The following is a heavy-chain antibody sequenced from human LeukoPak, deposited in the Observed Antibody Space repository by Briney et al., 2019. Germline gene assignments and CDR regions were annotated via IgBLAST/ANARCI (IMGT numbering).Heavy chain of an antibody. CDR3: ARDPCVTTVTTFWFDP. D-gene: IGHD4-17*01. J-gene: IGHJ5*02. Sequence: GASVKVSCKASGYTFTSYGISWVRQAPGQGLEWMGWISAYNGNTNYAQKLQGRVTMTTDTSTSTAYMELRSLRSDDTAAYYCARDPCVTTVTTFWFDPWGQGTLVTVSS. V-gene: IGHV1-18*01. CDR2: ISAYNGNT. CDR1: GYTFTSYG.